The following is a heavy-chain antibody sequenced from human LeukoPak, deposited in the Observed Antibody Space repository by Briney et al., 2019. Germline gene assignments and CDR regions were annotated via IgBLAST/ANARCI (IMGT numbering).Heavy chain of an antibody. D-gene: IGHD7-27*01. Sequence: SEALSLTCTVSGASISSSIYYWSWIRQPPGKGLEWIGTAYYTGGTYYNPSLNRRVTISVDTSKNQFSLKLTSVTAADTAVYFCARVGHYSNWGTQWFDPWGRGTLVTVSS. J-gene: IGHJ5*02. CDR2: AYYTGGT. V-gene: IGHV4-39*07. CDR3: ARVGHYSNWGTQWFDP. CDR1: GASISSSIYY.